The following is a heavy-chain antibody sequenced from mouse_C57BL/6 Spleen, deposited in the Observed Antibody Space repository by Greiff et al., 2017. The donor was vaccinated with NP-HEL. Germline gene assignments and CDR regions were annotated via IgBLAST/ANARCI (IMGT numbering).Heavy chain of an antibody. CDR1: GFTFSNYW. V-gene: IGHV6-3*01. D-gene: IGHD1-1*01. CDR2: IRLKSDNYAT. Sequence: EVKLMESGGVLVQPGGSMKLSCVASGFTFSNYWMNWVRQSPEKGLEWVAQIRLKSDNYATHYAESVKGRFTISRDDSKSSVYLQMNNLRAEDTGIYYCTGSTVVARNYFDYWGQGTTLTVSS. CDR3: TGSTVVARNYFDY. J-gene: IGHJ2*01.